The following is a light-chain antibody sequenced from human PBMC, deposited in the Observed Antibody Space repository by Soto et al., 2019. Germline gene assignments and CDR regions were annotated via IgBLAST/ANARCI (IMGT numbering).Light chain of an antibody. CDR2: DAS. J-gene: IGKJ4*01. Sequence: DIQMTQSPSSLSASVGDRVTITCRASQSISSYLNWYQQEPGKAPKFLIYDASNLETGVPSRFSGSGFGTEFNFTISSLQPEDVATYYCQHYDSLALTFGGGTRVEIK. V-gene: IGKV1-33*01. CDR1: QSISSY. CDR3: QHYDSLALT.